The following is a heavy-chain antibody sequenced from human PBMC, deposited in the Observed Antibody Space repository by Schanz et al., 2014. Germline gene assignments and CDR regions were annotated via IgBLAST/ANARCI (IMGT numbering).Heavy chain of an antibody. CDR1: GFSFSDYW. J-gene: IGHJ4*02. CDR2: LSFDSRHI. D-gene: IGHD1-1*01. Sequence: EVQLVESEGGLVQPGGSLRLSCEGSGFSFSDYWMGWVRQSPGKGLEWVAFLSFDSRHIYYADSVKGRFTISRDNAKSSLHLQMNSLRADDTAVYYCARDGVAATTDFEYWGQGTLVTVSS. V-gene: IGHV3-21*06. CDR3: ARDGVAATTDFEY.